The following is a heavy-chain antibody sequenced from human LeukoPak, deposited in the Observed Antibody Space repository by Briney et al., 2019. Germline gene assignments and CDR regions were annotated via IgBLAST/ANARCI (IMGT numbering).Heavy chain of an antibody. Sequence: PGGSLRLSCAASGFTFSSYWMHWVRQAPGKGVGWVSRIHSDGSSTIYADSVRGRFTISRDDAKSTLYLQMNSLRAEDTAVYYCARSGWPYYFDYWGQGTLVTVSS. CDR2: IHSDGSST. V-gene: IGHV3-74*01. CDR3: ARSGWPYYFDY. CDR1: GFTFSSYW. J-gene: IGHJ4*02. D-gene: IGHD3-22*01.